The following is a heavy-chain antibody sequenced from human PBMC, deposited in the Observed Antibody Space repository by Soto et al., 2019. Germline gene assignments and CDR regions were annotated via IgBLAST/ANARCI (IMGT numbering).Heavy chain of an antibody. V-gene: IGHV3-23*01. J-gene: IGHJ1*01. CDR1: GFTFNNYA. CDR3: AKDRNYPRDQFHN. D-gene: IGHD1-7*01. CDR2: ISANGQGI. Sequence: HPXGSLRLSCAASGFTFNNYAMSWVRQAPGKGLEWVSAISANGQGIYYADSVKGRFIISRDSSKNTVFLHMDSLTAEDTAVYYCAKDRNYPRDQFHNWGQGTLVTVSS.